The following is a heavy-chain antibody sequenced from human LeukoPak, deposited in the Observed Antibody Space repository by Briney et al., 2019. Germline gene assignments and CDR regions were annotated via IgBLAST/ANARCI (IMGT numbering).Heavy chain of an antibody. V-gene: IGHV4-4*07. CDR2: IYTSGST. CDR3: ASLSSSWSTDY. D-gene: IGHD6-13*01. CDR1: GGSISSYY. J-gene: IGHJ4*02. Sequence: SETLSLTCTVSGGSISSYYWSWIRQPAGKGLEWIGRIYTSGSTNHNPSLKSRVTMSVDTSKNQFSLKLSSVTAADTAVYYCASLSSSWSTDYWGQGTLVTVSS.